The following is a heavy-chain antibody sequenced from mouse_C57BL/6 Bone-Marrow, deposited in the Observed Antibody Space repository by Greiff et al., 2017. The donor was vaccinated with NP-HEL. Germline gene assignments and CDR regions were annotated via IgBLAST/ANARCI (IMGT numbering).Heavy chain of an antibody. D-gene: IGHD2-4*01. V-gene: IGHV7-3*01. CDR2: IRNKANGYTT. CDR3: ARYTYYDYDVFYAMDY. J-gene: IGHJ4*01. CDR1: GFTFTDYY. Sequence: EVKVVESGGGLVQPGGSLSLSCAASGFTFTDYYMSWVRQPPGKALEWLGFIRNKANGYTTEYSASVKGRFTISRDNSQSILYLQMKALRADDSATYYCARYTYYDYDVFYAMDYWGQGTSVTVSS.